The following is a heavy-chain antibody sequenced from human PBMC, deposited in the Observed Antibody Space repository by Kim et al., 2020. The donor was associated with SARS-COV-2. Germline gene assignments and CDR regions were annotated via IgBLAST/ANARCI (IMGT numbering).Heavy chain of an antibody. Sequence: ASVKVSCKASGYTFKSYPIHWLRQAPGQRLEWMGWVNAANDKTKYSQKFQGRVTITRDTSANTAYMDLSSLTSEDTAIYYCARDMNPTVYDYSGQGT. J-gene: IGHJ4*02. CDR3: ARDMNPTVYDY. D-gene: IGHD4-4*01. CDR2: VNAANDKT. V-gene: IGHV1-3*01. CDR1: GYTFKSYP.